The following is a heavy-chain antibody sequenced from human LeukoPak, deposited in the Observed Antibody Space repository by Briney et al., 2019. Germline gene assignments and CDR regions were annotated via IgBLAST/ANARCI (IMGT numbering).Heavy chain of an antibody. D-gene: IGHD6-13*01. J-gene: IGHJ4*02. CDR2: ISSDGSSM. Sequence: PGRSLRLSCAASGFTFTGYTMHWVRQAPGKGLEWVAVISSDGSSMYYADSVKGRFTIPRDNSKNTLYLQMNSLRTEDTAVYYCARDRGRIAAAGNYLSSGYWGQGTLVTVSS. CDR3: ARDRGRIAAAGNYLSSGY. V-gene: IGHV3-30-3*01. CDR1: GFTFTGYT.